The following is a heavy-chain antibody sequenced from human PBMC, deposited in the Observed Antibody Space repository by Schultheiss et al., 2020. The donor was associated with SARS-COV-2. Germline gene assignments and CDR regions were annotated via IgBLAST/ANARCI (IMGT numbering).Heavy chain of an antibody. J-gene: IGHJ4*02. Sequence: GESLKISCTASGFTFGDYAMSWFRQAPGKGLEWVSAISGSGGSTYYADSVKGRFTISRDNSKNTLYLQMNSLRAEDTAVYYCAKGRYSSSWYYFDYCGQGNLITVAS. CDR3: AKGRYSSSWYYFDY. D-gene: IGHD6-13*01. V-gene: IGHV3-23*01. CDR1: GFTFGDYA. CDR2: ISGSGGST.